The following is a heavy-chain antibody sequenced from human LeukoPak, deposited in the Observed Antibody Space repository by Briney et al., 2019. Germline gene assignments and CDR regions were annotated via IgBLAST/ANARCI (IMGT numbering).Heavy chain of an antibody. CDR2: IIPILGIA. CDR3: ARDTPSPVIGAAALDY. D-gene: IGHD6-13*01. Sequence: GASVKVSCKASGGTFSSYAISWVRQAPGQGLEWMGRIIPILGIANYAQKFQGRVTTTADKSTSTAYMELSSLRSEDTAVYYCARDTPSPVIGAAALDYWGQGTLVTVSS. V-gene: IGHV1-69*04. CDR1: GGTFSSYA. J-gene: IGHJ4*02.